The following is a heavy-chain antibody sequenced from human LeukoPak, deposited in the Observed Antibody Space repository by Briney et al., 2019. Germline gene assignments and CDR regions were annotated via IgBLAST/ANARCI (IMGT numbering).Heavy chain of an antibody. J-gene: IGHJ4*02. V-gene: IGHV3-23*01. D-gene: IGHD3-22*01. CDR3: TRRTYDSSGYDY. CDR1: GFTFTTYA. Sequence: GGSLRLSCAASGFTFTTYAINWVRQAPGKGLEWVPAISGSGGSTYYADSVKGRFTISRDNSKNTLYLQMNSLRAEDTAVYYCTRRTYDSSGYDYWGQGTLVTVSS. CDR2: ISGSGGST.